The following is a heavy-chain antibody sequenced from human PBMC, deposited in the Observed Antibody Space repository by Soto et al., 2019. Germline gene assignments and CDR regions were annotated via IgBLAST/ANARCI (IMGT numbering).Heavy chain of an antibody. J-gene: IGHJ4*02. Sequence: PGGSLRLSCAASGFIFKSFAMHWVRQAPGKGLEWVAVLSYDGSNKYYADSVKGRFTISRDNSKNTLYLQMNSLRIEDTAVYYCAKAEWELPNGSHYFDNWGLGTLVTVSS. D-gene: IGHD1-26*01. V-gene: IGHV3-30*04. CDR1: GFIFKSFA. CDR3: AKAEWELPNGSHYFDN. CDR2: LSYDGSNK.